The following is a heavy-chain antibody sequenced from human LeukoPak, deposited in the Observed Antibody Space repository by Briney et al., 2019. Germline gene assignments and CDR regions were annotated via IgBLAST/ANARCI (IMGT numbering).Heavy chain of an antibody. CDR3: GKNFYYLESKIWDDLFII. CDR1: GYTFTSYG. V-gene: IGHV1-18*01. Sequence: ASVKVSCTASGYTFTSYGISWVRQAPGQGLEWMGWISTYNADTNYAQKFRGRVTMTTDTSTTTIYMDLRSLRSDDTAIYYCGKNFYYLESKIWDDLFIIWGQGKLVPVPS. J-gene: IGHJ3*01. CDR2: ISTYNADT. D-gene: IGHD3-10*01.